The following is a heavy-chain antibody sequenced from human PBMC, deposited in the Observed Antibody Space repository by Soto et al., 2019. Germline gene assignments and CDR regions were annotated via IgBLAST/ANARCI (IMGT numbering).Heavy chain of an antibody. D-gene: IGHD3-10*01. CDR2: IYHSGST. Sequence: SETLSLTCAVSGGSISSSNWWSWVRQPPGKGLEWIGEIYHSGSTNYNPSLKSRVTISVDKSKNQFSLKLSSVTAADTAMYYCAGGGVRGVITRTRDYYGMDVWGQGTTVTVSS. CDR1: GGSISSSNW. J-gene: IGHJ6*02. CDR3: AGGGVRGVITRTRDYYGMDV. V-gene: IGHV4-4*02.